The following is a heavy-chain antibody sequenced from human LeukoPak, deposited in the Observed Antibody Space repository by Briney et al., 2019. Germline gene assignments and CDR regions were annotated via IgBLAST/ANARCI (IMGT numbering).Heavy chain of an antibody. J-gene: IGHJ4*02. Sequence: PGGSLRLSCVGSGLPFSGFELNWVRQAPGKGLEWVSYIKHDGSLKTYADSVKGRFTISRDDMRNSLSLQMNGLRPEDTTIYYCARRFRDWGQGTLVTVSS. D-gene: IGHD5-24*01. V-gene: IGHV3-48*03. CDR1: GLPFSGFE. CDR2: IKHDGSLK. CDR3: ARRFRD.